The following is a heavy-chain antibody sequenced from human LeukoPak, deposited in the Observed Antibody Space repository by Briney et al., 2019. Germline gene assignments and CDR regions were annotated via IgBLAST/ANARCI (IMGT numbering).Heavy chain of an antibody. V-gene: IGHV1-69*04. Sequence: GASVKVSCKASGGTFSSYAISWVRQAPGQGLEWMGRIIPILGIANYAQKFQGRVTITADKSTSTAYMELSSLRSEDTAVYYCARRHSSGWYYFDYWGQGTLVTVSS. J-gene: IGHJ4*02. CDR1: GGTFSSYA. D-gene: IGHD6-19*01. CDR3: ARRHSSGWYYFDY. CDR2: IIPILGIA.